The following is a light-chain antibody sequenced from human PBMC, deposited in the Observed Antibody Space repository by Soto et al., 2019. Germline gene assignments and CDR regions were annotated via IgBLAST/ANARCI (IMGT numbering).Light chain of an antibody. CDR3: QQYYGTPYT. CDR1: QSVLYSSNNNNY. Sequence: DIVMTQSPDSLAVSLGERATVNCKSSQSVLYSSNNNNYLAWYQQKQGQPPKLLIYWASTRESGVPDRFSGGGSGTDFTLTISSLQAEDVAVYYCQQYYGTPYTFGQGTKLEIK. CDR2: WAS. V-gene: IGKV4-1*01. J-gene: IGKJ2*01.